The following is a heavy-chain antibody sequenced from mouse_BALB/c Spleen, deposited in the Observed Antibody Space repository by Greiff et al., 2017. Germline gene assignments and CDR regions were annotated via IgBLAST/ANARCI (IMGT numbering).Heavy chain of an antibody. Sequence: EVQLVESGAELVKPGASVKLSCTASGFNIKDTYMHWVKQRPEQGLEWIGRIDPANGNTKYDPKFQGKATITADTSSNTAYLQLSSLTSEDTAVYYCAKTGTAAWFAYWGQGTLVTVSA. D-gene: IGHD4-1*01. J-gene: IGHJ3*01. CDR3: AKTGTAAWFAY. CDR1: GFNIKDTY. V-gene: IGHV14-3*02. CDR2: IDPANGNT.